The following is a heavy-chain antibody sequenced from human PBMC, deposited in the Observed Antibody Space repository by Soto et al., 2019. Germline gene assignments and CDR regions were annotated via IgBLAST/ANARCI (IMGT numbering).Heavy chain of an antibody. V-gene: IGHV3-23*01. CDR3: AKRSLVYYYGMDV. CDR2: ISGSGGST. D-gene: IGHD6-6*01. J-gene: IGHJ6*02. Sequence: HPGGSLRLSCAASGFPFSSYSVSWVRKDPGKGLEWVSAISGSGGSTYYADSVKGRFTISRDNSKNTLYLQMNSLRAEDTAVYYCAKRSLVYYYGMDVWGQGTTVTVSS. CDR1: GFPFSSYS.